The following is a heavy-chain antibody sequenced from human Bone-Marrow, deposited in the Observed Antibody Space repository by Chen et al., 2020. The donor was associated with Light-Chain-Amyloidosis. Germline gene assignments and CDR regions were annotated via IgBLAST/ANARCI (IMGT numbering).Heavy chain of an antibody. V-gene: IGHV5-51*01. CDR1: GYTFPNYW. CDR2: IYPEDSDA. J-gene: IGHJ4*02. Sequence: EVQLEQSGPEVKKPGESLKISCKGSGYTFPNYWIGWVRQMPGKGLEWMGVIYPEDSDARYPPSFDGQVTISADKSITTASLQWRSLKASDPALYYCASRRDGSNFDYWGPGTLVTVSS. CDR3: ASRRDGSNFDY. D-gene: IGHD5-12*01.